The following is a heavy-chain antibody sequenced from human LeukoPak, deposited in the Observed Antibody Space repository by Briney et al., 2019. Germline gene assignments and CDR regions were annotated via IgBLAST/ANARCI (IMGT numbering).Heavy chain of an antibody. CDR1: GFTLSNYG. J-gene: IGHJ4*02. Sequence: PGGSPRLSCAASGFTLSNYGMNWVRQVPGKGLEWVSAISGSGGSTYYADSVKGRFTISRDNSKNTLYLQMNSLRAEDTAVYYCARDRDDYVWGSYRSVGYWGQGTLVTVSS. CDR2: ISGSGGST. V-gene: IGHV3-23*01. D-gene: IGHD3-16*02. CDR3: ARDRDDYVWGSYRSVGY.